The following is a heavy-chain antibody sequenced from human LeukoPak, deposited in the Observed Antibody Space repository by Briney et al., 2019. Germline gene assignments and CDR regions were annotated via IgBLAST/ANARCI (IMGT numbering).Heavy chain of an antibody. V-gene: IGHV3-66*01. CDR3: AMTLLRLGELSLYRY. Sequence: GGSLRLSCAASGFTVSSNYMSWVRQAPGKGLEWVSVIYSGGSTYYADSVKGRFTISRDNSKSTLYLQMNSLRAEDTAVYYCAMTLLRLGELSLYRYWGQGTLVTVSS. CDR1: GFTVSSNY. CDR2: IYSGGST. D-gene: IGHD3-16*02. J-gene: IGHJ4*02.